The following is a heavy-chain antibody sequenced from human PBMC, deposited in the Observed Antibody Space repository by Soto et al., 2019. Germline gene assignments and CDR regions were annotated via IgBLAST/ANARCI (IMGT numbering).Heavy chain of an antibody. V-gene: IGHV3-48*04. CDR3: ARDKDWAFDY. D-gene: IGHD3-9*01. Sequence: EVQLLESGGGLVQPGGSLRLSCVASGFTFSSYSMVWVRQAPGKGLEWISYIFVTSTTIYYADSVKGRFTVSRDNTQNSLFLLMNSLRAEDTAIYYCARDKDWAFDYWGQGTLVTVPS. CDR2: IFVTSTTI. J-gene: IGHJ4*02. CDR1: GFTFSSYS.